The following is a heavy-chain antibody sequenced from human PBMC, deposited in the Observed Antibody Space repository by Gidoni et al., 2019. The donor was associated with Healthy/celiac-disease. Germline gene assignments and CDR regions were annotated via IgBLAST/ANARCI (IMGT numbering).Heavy chain of an antibody. CDR3: ARDWPQRFGMDV. V-gene: IGHV3-30-3*01. D-gene: IGHD3-16*01. J-gene: IGHJ6*02. Sequence: QVQLVESGGGVVQPGRSLRLSCAASGFTFSSYAMHWVRQAPGKGLGWVAVISYDGSNKYYADSVKGRFTISRDNSKNTLYLQMNSLRAEDTAVYYCARDWPQRFGMDVWGQGTTVTVSS. CDR1: GFTFSSYA. CDR2: ISYDGSNK.